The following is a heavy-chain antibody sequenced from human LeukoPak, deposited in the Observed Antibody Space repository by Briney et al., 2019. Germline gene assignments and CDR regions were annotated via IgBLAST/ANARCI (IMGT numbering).Heavy chain of an antibody. CDR3: ARISKGGYKSGRRDPPYYFDY. V-gene: IGHV3-7*03. J-gene: IGHJ4*02. CDR1: EFTFSTYW. D-gene: IGHD5-18*01. Sequence: GGSLRLSCAASEFTFSTYWMSWVRQAPGKGLEWVANIKQDGSEKYYVDSVRGRFAISRDNAKNSLYLQMNSLRAEATAVYYCARISKGGYKSGRRDPPYYFDYWGQGTLVPVSS. CDR2: IKQDGSEK.